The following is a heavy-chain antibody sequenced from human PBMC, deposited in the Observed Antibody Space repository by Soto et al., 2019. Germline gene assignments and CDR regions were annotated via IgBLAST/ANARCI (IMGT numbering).Heavy chain of an antibody. CDR1: GGSISSGDYY. D-gene: IGHD5-12*01. V-gene: IGHV4-30-4*01. J-gene: IGHJ5*02. CDR2: IYYSGST. CDR3: ARAGGGYDSNWFDP. Sequence: PSETLSLTCTVSGGSISSGDYYWSWIRQPPGKGLEWIGYIYYSGSTYYNPSLKGRVTISVDTSKNQFSLKLSSVTAADTAVYYCARAGGGYDSNWFDPWGQGTLVTV.